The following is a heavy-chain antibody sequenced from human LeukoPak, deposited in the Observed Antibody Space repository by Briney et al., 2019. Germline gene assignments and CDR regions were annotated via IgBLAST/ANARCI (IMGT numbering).Heavy chain of an antibody. CDR2: IDSSGGYM. CDR1: GFTFNTYS. V-gene: IGHV3-21*06. Sequence: KAGGSLSLSCEASGFTFNTYSMIWAGQAPGKGLEWVSSIDSSGGYMFYADSVKGRFIISRDNAKDSLYLQMNSLRVEDTAVYYCLRGDRRDYWGQGTLVTVSS. CDR3: LRGDRRDY. J-gene: IGHJ4*02.